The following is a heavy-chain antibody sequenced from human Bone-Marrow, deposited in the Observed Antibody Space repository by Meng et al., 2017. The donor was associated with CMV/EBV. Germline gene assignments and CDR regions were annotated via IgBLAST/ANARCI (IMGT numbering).Heavy chain of an antibody. CDR2: IRSKTYGGTT. Sequence: SLKISCTASGFTFGDSVMSWVRQTPGNGLECVGFIRSKTYGGTTEYAASVKGRFIISRDDSKSIAYLQMNSLKTEDTAVYYCTRSQRGSDYWGQGTLVTVSS. CDR1: GFTFGDSV. V-gene: IGHV3-49*04. CDR3: TRSQRGSDY. J-gene: IGHJ4*02.